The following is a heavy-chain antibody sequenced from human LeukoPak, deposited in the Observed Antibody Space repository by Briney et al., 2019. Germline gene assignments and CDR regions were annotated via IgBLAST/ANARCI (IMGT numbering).Heavy chain of an antibody. V-gene: IGHV1-18*01. J-gene: IGHJ4*02. Sequence: GASVKVSCKASGYTFTSYGFTWVRQAPGQGLEWMGWISAYNGNTDYAQKLQGRVTMTTDTSTSTAYMELRSLRSDDTAVYFCARAYYHDTSSYQGFDFWGPGTLVTVSS. D-gene: IGHD3-22*01. CDR2: ISAYNGNT. CDR3: ARAYYHDTSSYQGFDF. CDR1: GYTFTSYG.